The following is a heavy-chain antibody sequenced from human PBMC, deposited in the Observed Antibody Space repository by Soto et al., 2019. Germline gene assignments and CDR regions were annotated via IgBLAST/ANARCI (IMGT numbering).Heavy chain of an antibody. CDR3: ARGGPRITIFGVVSRNWFDP. CDR1: GGSFSGYY. D-gene: IGHD3-3*01. CDR2: INHSGST. Sequence: SETLSLTCAVYGGSFSGYYWSWIRQPPGKGLGWIGEINHSGSTNYNPSLKSRVTISVDTSKNQFSLKLSSVTAADTAVYYCARGGPRITIFGVVSRNWFDPWGQGTLVTVSS. V-gene: IGHV4-34*01. J-gene: IGHJ5*02.